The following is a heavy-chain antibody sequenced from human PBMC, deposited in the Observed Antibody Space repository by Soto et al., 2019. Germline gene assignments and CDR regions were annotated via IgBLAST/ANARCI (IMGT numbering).Heavy chain of an antibody. CDR2: ISWNSGSI. Sequence: LRLSCAASGFTFDDYAMHWVRQAPGKGLEWVSGISWNSGSIGYADSVKGRFTISRDNAKNSLYLQVNSLRAEDTALYYCAKGDFWSGYSSLTGVWGQGTTVTVSS. CDR3: AKGDFWSGYSSLTGV. CDR1: GFTFDDYA. D-gene: IGHD3-3*01. V-gene: IGHV3-9*01. J-gene: IGHJ6*02.